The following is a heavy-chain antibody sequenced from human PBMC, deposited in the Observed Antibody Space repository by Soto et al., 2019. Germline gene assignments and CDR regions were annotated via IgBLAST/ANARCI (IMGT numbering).Heavy chain of an antibody. J-gene: IGHJ6*02. CDR2: INPNSGGT. V-gene: IGHV1-2*02. Sequence: ASVKVSCKASGYTFTGHYMHWVRQAPGQGLEWMGWINPNSGGTNYAQKFQGRVTMTRDTSISTAYMELSRLRSDDTAVYYCARGGPTTNYDFWSGYSPYYYGREVLGQETTVITSS. D-gene: IGHD3-3*01. CDR1: GYTFTGHY. CDR3: ARGGPTTNYDFWSGYSPYYYGREV.